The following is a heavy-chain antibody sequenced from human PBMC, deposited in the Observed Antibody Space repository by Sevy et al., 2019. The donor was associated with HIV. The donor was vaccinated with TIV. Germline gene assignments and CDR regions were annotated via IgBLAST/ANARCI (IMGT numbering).Heavy chain of an antibody. D-gene: IGHD3-10*01. CDR2: INTGNGDT. Sequence: ASVTVSCKASGYTFTDYAMHWVRQAPGQRLEWMGWINTGNGDTRYSQRFQGRVTLTRDTSASTAYMELSSLRSEDPAVYYCALVRGVNQGWGQGTLVTVSS. CDR1: GYTFTDYA. CDR3: ALVRGVNQG. J-gene: IGHJ4*02. V-gene: IGHV1-3*04.